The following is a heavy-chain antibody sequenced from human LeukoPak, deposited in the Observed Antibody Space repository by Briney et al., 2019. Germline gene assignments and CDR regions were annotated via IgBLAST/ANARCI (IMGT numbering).Heavy chain of an antibody. V-gene: IGHV3-30*04. D-gene: IGHD3-3*01. CDR1: GFTFSSYA. J-gene: IGHJ3*02. CDR3: ARGWVDPDITSAFDI. CDR2: ISYDGSNK. Sequence: GRSLRLSCAASGFTFSSYAMHWVRQAPGKGLEWVAVISYDGSNKYYADSVKGRFTISRDNAKNSLYLQMNSLRAEDTAVYYCARGWVDPDITSAFDIWGQGTMVTVSS.